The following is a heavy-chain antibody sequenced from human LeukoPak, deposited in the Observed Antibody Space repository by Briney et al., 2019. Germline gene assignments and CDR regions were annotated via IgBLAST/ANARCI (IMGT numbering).Heavy chain of an antibody. CDR2: IYYSGST. Sequence: SETLSLTCTVSGGSISSSSYYWGWIRQPPGKGLEGIGRIYYSGSTNYNPSLKSRVTISVDTSKNQFSLKLSSVTAADTAVYYCARVLELYGSGSYYNVLDYWGQGTLVTVSS. D-gene: IGHD3-10*01. CDR1: GGSISSSSYY. CDR3: ARVLELYGSGSYYNVLDY. V-gene: IGHV4-39*07. J-gene: IGHJ4*02.